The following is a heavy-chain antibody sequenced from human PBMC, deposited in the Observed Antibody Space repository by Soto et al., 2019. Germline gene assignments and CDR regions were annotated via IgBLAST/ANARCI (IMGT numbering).Heavy chain of an antibody. Sequence: EVQLLESGGGLVQPRGSLRLSCAASGFTFSSYAMSWVRQAPGKGLEWVSAISGSGGSTYYADFVMGRFTISRDNSKKMLYLQMNSLRAEDTVVYYCAKNPSISYDYYYMDVWGKRTTISVSS. CDR1: GFTFSSYA. D-gene: IGHD1-20*01. J-gene: IGHJ6*03. CDR2: ISGSGGST. V-gene: IGHV3-23*01. CDR3: AKNPSISYDYYYMDV.